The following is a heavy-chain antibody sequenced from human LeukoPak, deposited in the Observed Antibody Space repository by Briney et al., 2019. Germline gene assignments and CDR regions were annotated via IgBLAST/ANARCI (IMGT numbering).Heavy chain of an antibody. J-gene: IGHJ4*02. V-gene: IGHV4-38-2*02. CDR1: GYSISSGYY. CDR2: IFYSGNT. D-gene: IGHD3-9*01. Sequence: PSETLSLTCTASGYSISSGYYWGWIRQPPGKGLEWLGSIFYSGNTHYNPSLKSPVTISIDTSKNQFSLKVSSVTAADTAIYYCARDLSFDWFPYYFDYWGQGILVTVSS. CDR3: ARDLSFDWFPYYFDY.